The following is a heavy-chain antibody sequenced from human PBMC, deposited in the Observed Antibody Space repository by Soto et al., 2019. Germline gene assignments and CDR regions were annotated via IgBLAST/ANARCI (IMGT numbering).Heavy chain of an antibody. V-gene: IGHV3-33*01. CDR2: IWYDGSNK. D-gene: IGHD7-27*01. Sequence: GGSLRLSCAASGFTFSSYGMHWVRQAPGKGLEWVAVIWYDGSNKYYADSVKGRFTISRDNSKNTLYLQMNSLRAEDTAVYYCARDKFWGSPSKYYYYYYGMDVWGQGTTVTVSS. CDR3: ARDKFWGSPSKYYYYYYGMDV. J-gene: IGHJ6*02. CDR1: GFTFSSYG.